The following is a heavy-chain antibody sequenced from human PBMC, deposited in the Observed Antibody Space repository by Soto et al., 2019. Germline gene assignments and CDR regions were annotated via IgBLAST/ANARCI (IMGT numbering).Heavy chain of an antibody. CDR3: ARVLRYFDWNWFDP. Sequence: SETLSLTCTVSGGSISSYYWSWIRQPPGKGLEWIGYIYYSGSTNYNPSLKSRVTISVDTSKNQFPLKLSSVTAADTAVYYCARVLRYFDWNWFDPWGQGTPVTVS. CDR1: GGSISSYY. V-gene: IGHV4-59*01. CDR2: IYYSGST. D-gene: IGHD3-9*01. J-gene: IGHJ5*02.